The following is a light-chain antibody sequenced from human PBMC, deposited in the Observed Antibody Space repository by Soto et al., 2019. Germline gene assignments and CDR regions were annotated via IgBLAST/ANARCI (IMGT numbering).Light chain of an antibody. CDR3: CSYAGSSYV. Sequence: QSVLTQPRSVSGSPGQSVTISCTGTSSDVGGYNYVSWYQQHPGKAPKLMIYDVSKRPSGVPDRFSGSKSGNTASLTISGLQAEHEADYYCCSYAGSSYVFGTGTKVTVL. V-gene: IGLV2-11*01. J-gene: IGLJ1*01. CDR2: DVS. CDR1: SSDVGGYNY.